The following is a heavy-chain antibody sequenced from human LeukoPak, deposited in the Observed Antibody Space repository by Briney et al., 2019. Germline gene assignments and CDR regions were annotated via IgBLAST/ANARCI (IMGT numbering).Heavy chain of an antibody. CDR1: GYTFTGYY. V-gene: IGHV1-2*02. J-gene: IGHJ4*02. CDR3: ATVPGRAPRDYFDY. CDR2: INPNSGGT. Sequence: ASVKVSCKASGYTFTGYYMHWVRQAPGQGLEWMGWINPNSGGTNYAQKFQGRVTMTRDTSISTAYMELSRLRSDDTAVYYCATVPGRAPRDYFDYWGQGTLVTVSS. D-gene: IGHD6-6*01.